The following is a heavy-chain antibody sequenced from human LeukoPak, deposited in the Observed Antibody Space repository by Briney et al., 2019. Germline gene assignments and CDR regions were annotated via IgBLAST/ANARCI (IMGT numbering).Heavy chain of an antibody. V-gene: IGHV3-23*01. CDR1: GFTFSTSW. D-gene: IGHD2-21*01. Sequence: GGSLTLSCSASGFTFSTSWMSWVRQAPGKGLEWVSAISVSGNTYHEDSVKGRFTISRDSSKNTMYLQMNRLRAEDAAVYYCAKAPVTTCSGAYCYPFDYWGQGTLVTVSS. CDR2: ISVSGNT. CDR3: AKAPVTTCSGAYCYPFDY. J-gene: IGHJ4*02.